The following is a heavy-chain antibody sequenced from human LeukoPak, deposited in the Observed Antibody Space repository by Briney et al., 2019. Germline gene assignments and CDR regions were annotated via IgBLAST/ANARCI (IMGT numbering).Heavy chain of an antibody. D-gene: IGHD6-19*01. CDR1: AFTFSSYS. Sequence: PGGSLRLSCAASAFTFSSYSMNWVRQAPGKGLEWVSSISSSSSYIYYADSVKGRFTISRDNAKNSLYLQMNSLRAEDTAVYYCARDLLGGWGGYWGQGTLVTVSS. J-gene: IGHJ4*02. CDR2: ISSSSSYI. CDR3: ARDLLGGWGGY. V-gene: IGHV3-21*01.